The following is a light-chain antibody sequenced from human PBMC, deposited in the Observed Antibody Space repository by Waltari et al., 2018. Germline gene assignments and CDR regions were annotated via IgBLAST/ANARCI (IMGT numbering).Light chain of an antibody. CDR3: CSYTSSSTFV. J-gene: IGLJ1*01. V-gene: IGLV2-14*03. CDR2: DVT. CDR1: IRDVGVYNS. Sequence: QSALTQPASVSGSAGQSITISCTGTIRDVGVYNSVSWYQKHPGRAPKLIIYDVTKRPSGISDRFSGSKSGHTASLTISGLQTEDEADYSCCSYTSSSTFVFGSGTTVIVL.